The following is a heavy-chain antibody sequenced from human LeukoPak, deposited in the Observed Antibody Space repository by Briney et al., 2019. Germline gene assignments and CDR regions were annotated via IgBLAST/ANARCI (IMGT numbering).Heavy chain of an antibody. J-gene: IGHJ4*02. CDR1: GYTFTGYY. CDR2: INPNRGGT. V-gene: IGHV1-2*02. CDR3: ARDREYSSGWYGYD. Sequence: ASVKVSCKASGYTFTGYYMQWVRQAPGQGLEWMGWINPNRGGTNYAQKFQGRVTMTRDTSISTAYMELSRLRSDDTAVYYCARDREYSSGWYGYDWGQGTLVTVSS. D-gene: IGHD6-19*01.